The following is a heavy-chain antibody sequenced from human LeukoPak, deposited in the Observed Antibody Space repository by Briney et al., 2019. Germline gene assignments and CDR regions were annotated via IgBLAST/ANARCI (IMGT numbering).Heavy chain of an antibody. J-gene: IGHJ4*02. D-gene: IGHD2-15*01. CDR2: VYYSGST. CDR3: ARHDRNGGRYNDFDY. Sequence: SETLSLTCTVSGGSISSYHWSWIRQPPGKGLECIGYVYYSGSTRFNPSLKSRVTISVDTSKNQFSLNLSSVTAADTAVYYCARHDRNGGRYNDFDYWGQGTLITVSS. V-gene: IGHV4-59*08. CDR1: GGSISSYH.